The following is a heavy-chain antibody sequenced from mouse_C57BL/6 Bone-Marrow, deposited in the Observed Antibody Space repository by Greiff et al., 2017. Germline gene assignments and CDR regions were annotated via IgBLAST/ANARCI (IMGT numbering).Heavy chain of an antibody. V-gene: IGHV1-55*01. CDR3: ASYYYGSSAWFAY. CDR2: IYPGSSST. CDR1: GYTFTSYW. Sequence: QVHVKQPGAELVKPGASVKMSCKASGYTFTSYWITWVKQRPGQGLEWIGDIYPGSSSTNYNEKFKSKATLTVDTSSSTAYMQLSSLTSEDSAVYYCASYYYGSSAWFAYWGQGTLVTVSA. J-gene: IGHJ3*01. D-gene: IGHD1-1*01.